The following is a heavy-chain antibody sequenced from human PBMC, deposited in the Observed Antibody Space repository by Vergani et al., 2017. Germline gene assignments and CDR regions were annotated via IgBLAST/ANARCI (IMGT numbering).Heavy chain of an antibody. CDR3: ASSDTAMAQFDY. J-gene: IGHJ4*02. V-gene: IGHV4-59*01. D-gene: IGHD5-18*01. CDR2: IYYSGST. Sequence: QVQLQESGPGLVKPSETLSLTCTVSGGSISSYYWSWIRQPPGKGLEWIGYIYYSGSTNYNPSLKSRFTISVDTSKNQFSLKLSSVTAADTAVYYCASSDTAMAQFDYWGQGTLVTVSS. CDR1: GGSISSYY.